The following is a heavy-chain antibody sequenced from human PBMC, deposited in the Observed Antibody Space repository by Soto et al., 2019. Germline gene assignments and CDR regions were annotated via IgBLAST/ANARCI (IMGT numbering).Heavy chain of an antibody. CDR3: SRFDYGDYFFDY. J-gene: IGHJ4*02. Sequence: GSLRLSCAASGFSFSDYTMNWVRQAPGKGLEWVSAISSSSSDYTFYADSVRGRFTISRDNAKKSLYLQMNSLRAEDTAVYYCSRFDYGDYFFDYWGQGTLVTVSS. CDR1: GFSFSDYT. D-gene: IGHD4-17*01. CDR2: ISSSSSDYT. V-gene: IGHV3-21*01.